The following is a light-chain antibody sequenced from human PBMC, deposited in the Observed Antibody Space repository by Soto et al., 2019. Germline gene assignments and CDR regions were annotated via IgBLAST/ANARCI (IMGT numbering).Light chain of an antibody. Sequence: QYALTQPASASGSPGQSITISCTGTSSDVGGYNYVSWYQKHPGKAPKLMIYDVSNRPSGVSNRFSGSKSGNTASLTISGLQAEDEADYYCSSYTSSSTPYVFGTGTKVTVL. CDR2: DVS. CDR1: SSDVGGYNY. J-gene: IGLJ1*01. CDR3: SSYTSSSTPYV. V-gene: IGLV2-14*01.